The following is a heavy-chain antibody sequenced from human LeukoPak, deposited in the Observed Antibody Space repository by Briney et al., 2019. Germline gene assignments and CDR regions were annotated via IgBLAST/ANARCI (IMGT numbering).Heavy chain of an antibody. J-gene: IGHJ4*02. Sequence: PGGSLRLSCAASGFTFSSYSMNWVRQAPGKGLEWVSSISSSSSYIYYADSVKGRFTISRDNAKNSLYLQMNSLRAEDTAVYYCARGYQDFEYSSPPGPGYWGQGTLVTVSS. CDR3: ARGYQDFEYSSPPGPGY. CDR2: ISSSSSYI. D-gene: IGHD6-6*01. V-gene: IGHV3-21*01. CDR1: GFTFSSYS.